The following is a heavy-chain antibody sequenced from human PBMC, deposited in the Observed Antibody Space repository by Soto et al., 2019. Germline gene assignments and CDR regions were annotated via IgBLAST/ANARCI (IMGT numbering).Heavy chain of an antibody. CDR3: AKVGPAAIKGDY. D-gene: IGHD2-2*01. CDR1: GFTFSSYA. Sequence: EVQLLESGGGLVQPGGSLRLSCAASGFTFSSYAMSWVRQAPGKGLEWVSAISGSGGSTYYANSVKGRFTISRDNSKNTLYLQMTRLRAEDTAVYYWAKVGPAAIKGDYWGQGTLVTVSS. J-gene: IGHJ4*02. CDR2: ISGSGGST. V-gene: IGHV3-23*01.